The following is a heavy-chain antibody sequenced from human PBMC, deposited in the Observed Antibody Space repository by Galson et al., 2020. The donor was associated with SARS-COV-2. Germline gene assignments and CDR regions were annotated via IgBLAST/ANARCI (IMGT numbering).Heavy chain of an antibody. CDR1: GGSVSSGSYY. Sequence: SETLSLTCTVSGGSVSSGSYYWSWIRQPPGKGLEWIGYIYYSGSTNYNPSLKSRVTISVDTSKNQFSLKLSSVTAADTAVYYCARSLPAAHDAVDIWGQGTMVTVSS. J-gene: IGHJ3*02. D-gene: IGHD6-13*01. V-gene: IGHV4-61*01. CDR3: ARSLPAAHDAVDI. CDR2: IYYSGST.